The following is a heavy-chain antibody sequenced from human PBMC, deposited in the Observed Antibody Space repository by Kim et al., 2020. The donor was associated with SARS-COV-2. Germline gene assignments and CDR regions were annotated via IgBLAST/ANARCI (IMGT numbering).Heavy chain of an antibody. D-gene: IGHD3-10*01. CDR3: AKDLSGFGDNAFDI. Sequence: ADSVKGRFTISRDNAKNSLYLQMNSLRAEDTALYYCAKDLSGFGDNAFDIWGQGTMVTVSS. J-gene: IGHJ3*02. V-gene: IGHV3-9*01.